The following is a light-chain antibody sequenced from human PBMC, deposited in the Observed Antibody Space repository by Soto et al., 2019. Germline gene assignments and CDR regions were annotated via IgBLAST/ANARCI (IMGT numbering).Light chain of an antibody. Sequence: ASRMTQSPSSLSASTGDRVTSSCRASQGISSYLAWYQQKPGKAPKLLIYAASTLQSGVPSRFSGSGSGTDFTLTISCLQSEDFATYYCQQYYSYPQTFGQGTKVDIK. CDR1: QGISSY. CDR2: AAS. J-gene: IGKJ1*01. V-gene: IGKV1-8*01. CDR3: QQYYSYPQT.